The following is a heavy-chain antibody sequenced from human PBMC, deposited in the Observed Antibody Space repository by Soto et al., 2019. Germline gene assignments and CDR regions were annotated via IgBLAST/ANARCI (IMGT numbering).Heavy chain of an antibody. V-gene: IGHV1-69*13. CDR1: GGTFSSYA. CDR2: IIPIFGTA. D-gene: IGHD2-8*01. Sequence: ASVKVSFKASGGTFSSYAISWVRQAPGQGLEWMGGIIPIFGTANYAQKFQGRVTITADESTSTAYMELSSLRSEDTAVYYCASTNDCTNGVCYTWNYYYGMDVWGQGTTVTVSS. CDR3: ASTNDCTNGVCYTWNYYYGMDV. J-gene: IGHJ6*02.